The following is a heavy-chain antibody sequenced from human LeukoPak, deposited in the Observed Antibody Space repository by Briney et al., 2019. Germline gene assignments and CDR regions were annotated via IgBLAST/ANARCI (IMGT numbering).Heavy chain of an antibody. CDR1: GYTFTSYA. CDR3: ARDFPYCSSTSCHFGGH. V-gene: IGHV7-4-1*02. J-gene: IGHJ4*02. Sequence: ASVKVSYKASGYTFTSYAMNWVRQAPGQGLEWMGWINTNTGNPTYAQGFTGRFVFSLDTSVSTAYLQISSLTAEDTAVYYCARDFPYCSSTSCHFGGHWGQGTLVTVSS. D-gene: IGHD2-2*01. CDR2: INTNTGNP.